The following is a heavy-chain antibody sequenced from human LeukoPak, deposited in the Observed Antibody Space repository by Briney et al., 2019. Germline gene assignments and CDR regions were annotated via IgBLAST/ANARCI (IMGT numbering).Heavy chain of an antibody. D-gene: IGHD3-16*01. Sequence: ASVKVSXKASGYTFTGYYMHWVRQAPGQGLEWMGWINPNSGGTNYAQKFQGRVTMTRDTSISTAYMELSRLRSDDTAVYYCAVSQTYDYYYYMDVWGKGTTVTVSS. CDR2: INPNSGGT. CDR3: AVSQTYDYYYYMDV. V-gene: IGHV1-2*02. J-gene: IGHJ6*03. CDR1: GYTFTGYY.